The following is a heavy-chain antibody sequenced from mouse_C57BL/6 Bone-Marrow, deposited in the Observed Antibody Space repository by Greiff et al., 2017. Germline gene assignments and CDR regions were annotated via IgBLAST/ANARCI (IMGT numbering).Heavy chain of an antibody. Sequence: EVQGVESGGGLVQPGGSLKLSCAASGFTFSDYYMYWVRQTPEKRLEWVAYISNGGGSTYYPDTVKGRFTISRDNAKNTLYLQMSRLKSEDTAMYYYARQGGYGNGDYSSQGTTLTVSS. CDR3: ARQGGYGNGDY. CDR2: ISNGGGST. J-gene: IGHJ2*01. D-gene: IGHD2-10*02. V-gene: IGHV5-12*01. CDR1: GFTFSDYY.